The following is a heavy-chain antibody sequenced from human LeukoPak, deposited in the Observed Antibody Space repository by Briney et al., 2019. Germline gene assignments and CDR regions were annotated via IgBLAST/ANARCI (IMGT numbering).Heavy chain of an antibody. CDR1: GFTFSSSS. V-gene: IGHV3-48*01. D-gene: IGHD5-18*01. CDR2: ISSSSIII. Sequence: PGGSLRLSCAASGFTFSSSSMNWVRQAPGKGLEWVSYISSSSIIIYYADSVKGRITISRDNAKNSLYLQMNSLRAEDTAVYYCASGTYGYGLAYWGQGTLVTVSS. CDR3: ASGTYGYGLAY. J-gene: IGHJ4*02.